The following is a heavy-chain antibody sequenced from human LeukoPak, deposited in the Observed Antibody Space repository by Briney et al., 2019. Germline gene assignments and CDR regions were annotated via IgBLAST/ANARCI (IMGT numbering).Heavy chain of an antibody. V-gene: IGHV4-34*01. D-gene: IGHD3-10*01. J-gene: IGHJ6*02. CDR3: ARGLLPPYYGSGLYRDYYYGMDA. Sequence: PSETLSLTCAVYGGSFSGYYWSWIRQPPGKRLEWIGEINHSGSTNYNPSLKSRVTISVDTSKNQFSLKLSSVTAADTAVYYCARGLLPPYYGSGLYRDYYYGMDAWGQGTTVTVSS. CDR2: INHSGST. CDR1: GGSFSGYY.